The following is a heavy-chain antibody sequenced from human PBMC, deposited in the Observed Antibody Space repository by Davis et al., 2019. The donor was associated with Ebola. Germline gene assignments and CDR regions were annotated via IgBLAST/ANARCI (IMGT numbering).Heavy chain of an antibody. Sequence: MPGGSLRLSCAVYGGSFSGYYWSWIRQPPGKGLEWIGEINHSGSTNYNPSLKSRVTISVDTSKNQFSLKLSSVTAADTAVYYCARLGITIFGVVYYYYGMDVWGKGTTVTVSS. D-gene: IGHD3-3*01. J-gene: IGHJ6*04. CDR3: ARLGITIFGVVYYYYGMDV. CDR1: GGSFSGYY. CDR2: INHSGST. V-gene: IGHV4-34*01.